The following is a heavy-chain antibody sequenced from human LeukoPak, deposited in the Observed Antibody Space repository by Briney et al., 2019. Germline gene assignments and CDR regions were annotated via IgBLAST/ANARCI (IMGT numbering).Heavy chain of an antibody. J-gene: IGHJ6*03. CDR1: GYTFTSYD. V-gene: IGHV1-8*01. D-gene: IGHD3-9*01. CDR2: MNPNSGNT. Sequence: ASVKVSCKASGYTFTSYDINWVRQGTGQGLEWMGWMNPNSGNTGYAQKFQGRVTMTRNTSISTAYMELSSLRSEDTAVYYCARFDLQNYYMDVWGKGTTVTVSS. CDR3: ARFDLQNYYMDV.